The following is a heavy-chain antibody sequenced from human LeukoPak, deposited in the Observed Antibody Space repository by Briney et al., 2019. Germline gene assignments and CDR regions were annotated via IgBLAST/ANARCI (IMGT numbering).Heavy chain of an antibody. D-gene: IGHD2-21*01. J-gene: IGHJ4*02. V-gene: IGHV3-74*01. CDR3: ARGGESVGIFDF. CDR2: MNSDGSTT. Sequence: PGGSLRLSCAASGFTFSSYWMHWVRQAPGKGLVWVSRMNSDGSTTDYADSVRGRFTISRDNAKNTLYLQMNSLRAEDTAVYYCARGGESVGIFDFWGQGTLVTVSS. CDR1: GFTFSSYW.